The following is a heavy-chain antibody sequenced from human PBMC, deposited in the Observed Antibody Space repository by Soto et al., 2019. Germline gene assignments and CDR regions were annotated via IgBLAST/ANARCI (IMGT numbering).Heavy chain of an antibody. J-gene: IGHJ4*02. CDR2: ISAYNGNT. Sequence: RASVKVSCKASGYTFTSYGISWVRQAPGQGLEWMGWISAYNGNTNYAQKLQGRVTMTTDTSTSTAYMELRSLRSDDTAVYYCARDQTYYYDSSGRTKDYWGQGTLVTVSS. V-gene: IGHV1-18*01. CDR3: ARDQTYYYDSSGRTKDY. CDR1: GYTFTSYG. D-gene: IGHD3-22*01.